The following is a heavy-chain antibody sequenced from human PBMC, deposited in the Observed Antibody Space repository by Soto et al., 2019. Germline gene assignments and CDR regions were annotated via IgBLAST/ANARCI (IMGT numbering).Heavy chain of an antibody. Sequence: GGSLRLSCAASGFTFSSYAMSWVRQAPGKGLEWVSAISGSGGSTYYADSVKGRFTISRDNSKNTLYLQMNSLRAEDTAVYYCAKGLGVNTKLGYCSSTSCYDAFDIWGQGTMVTVSS. CDR3: AKGLGVNTKLGYCSSTSCYDAFDI. CDR2: ISGSGGST. D-gene: IGHD2-2*01. CDR1: GFTFSSYA. V-gene: IGHV3-23*01. J-gene: IGHJ3*02.